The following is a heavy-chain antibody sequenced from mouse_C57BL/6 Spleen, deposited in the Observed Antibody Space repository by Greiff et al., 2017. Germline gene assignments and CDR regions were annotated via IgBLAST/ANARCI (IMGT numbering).Heavy chain of an antibody. CDR1: GYTFTDYE. CDR3: TRGRTGYFDY. CDR2: IDPETGGT. V-gene: IGHV1-15*01. J-gene: IGHJ2*01. D-gene: IGHD4-1*01. Sequence: VHLVESGAELVRPGASVTLSCKASGYTFTDYEMHWVKQTPVHGLEWIGAIDPETGGTAYNQKFTGKAILTADKSSSTAYMELRSLTSEDSAVYYCTRGRTGYFDYWGQGTTLTVSS.